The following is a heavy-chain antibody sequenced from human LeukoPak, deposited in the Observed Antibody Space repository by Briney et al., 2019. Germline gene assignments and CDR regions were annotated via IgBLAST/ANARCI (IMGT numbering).Heavy chain of an antibody. CDR1: GLTFNTFKNYA. J-gene: IGHJ4*02. CDR3: AKEKRSSSWGIGY. D-gene: IGHD6-13*01. Sequence: GGSLRLSCTVSGLTFNTFKNYAMSWVRQAPGKGLEWVSAISGSGGRTYYADSVKGRFTISRDNSKNTLYLQMNSLRAEDTAVYYCAKEKRSSSWGIGYWGQGTLVTVSS. V-gene: IGHV3-23*01. CDR2: ISGSGGRT.